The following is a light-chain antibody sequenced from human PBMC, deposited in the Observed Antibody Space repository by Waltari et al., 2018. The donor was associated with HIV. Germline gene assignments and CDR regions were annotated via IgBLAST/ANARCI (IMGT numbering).Light chain of an antibody. CDR2: QDK. Sequence: SYELTVPPSVSVSPRQTATIPCSGDSPGSNKVSWYQLKPGQSPVLVIYQDKNRPSGIAGRFSGSNSGNTATLTISGTQPTDEADYFCHAWDTNDYVVFGGGTKLTVL. CDR3: HAWDTNDYVV. CDR1: SPGSNK. J-gene: IGLJ2*01. V-gene: IGLV3-1*01.